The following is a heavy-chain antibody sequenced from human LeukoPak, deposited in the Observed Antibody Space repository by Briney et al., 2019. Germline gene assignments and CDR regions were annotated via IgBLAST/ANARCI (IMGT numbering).Heavy chain of an antibody. J-gene: IGHJ4*02. V-gene: IGHV3-20*01. CDR2: SNWNGRST. Sequence: PGGSLRLSCAASGFSFDDYGMSWVGQAPGKGLAWVSGSNWNGRSTGYADSVKGRFTISRDNAKNTLYLQMNSLRAEDTARYDCARDAVLRKIAAAGYFDYWGQGTLVTVSS. D-gene: IGHD6-13*01. CDR1: GFSFDDYG. CDR3: ARDAVLRKIAAAGYFDY.